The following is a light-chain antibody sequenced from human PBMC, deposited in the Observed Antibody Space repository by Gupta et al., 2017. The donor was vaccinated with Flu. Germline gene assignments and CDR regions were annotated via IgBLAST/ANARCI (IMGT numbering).Light chain of an antibody. CDR2: DAS. Sequence: QMIQSPSSLSASAGDRVTITCRASQDIKTYLNWYQQKPGKAPKLLIFDASKLEMGVPSRFSGDGSGTYFTLTISRLQPEDTAMYCCQQYDDLPPTFGQGTKLDI. J-gene: IGKJ2*01. CDR3: QQYDDLPPT. CDR1: QDIKTY. V-gene: IGKV1-33*01.